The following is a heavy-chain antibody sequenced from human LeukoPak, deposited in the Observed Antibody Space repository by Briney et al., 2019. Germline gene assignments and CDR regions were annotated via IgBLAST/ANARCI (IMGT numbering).Heavy chain of an antibody. V-gene: IGHV4-4*09. Sequence: SETLSLTCTVSGGSISSYYWSWIRQPPGKGLEWIGYIYTSGSTNYSPSLKSRVTISVDTSKNQFSLKLSSVTAADTAVYYCASTDSSGYYFLTRWGQGTLVTVSS. CDR3: ASTDSSGYYFLTR. D-gene: IGHD3-22*01. CDR1: GGSISSYY. CDR2: IYTSGST. J-gene: IGHJ4*02.